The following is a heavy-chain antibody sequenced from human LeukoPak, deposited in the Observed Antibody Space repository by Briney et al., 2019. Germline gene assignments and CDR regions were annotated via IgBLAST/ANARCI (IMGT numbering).Heavy chain of an antibody. CDR2: IYHSGST. CDR3: ARANQLPPLFDY. CDR1: GYSISSGYY. V-gene: IGHV4-38-2*02. D-gene: IGHD2-2*01. J-gene: IGHJ4*02. Sequence: SETLSLTCTVSGYSISSGYYWGWIRQPPGKGLEWIGSIYHSGSTYYNPSLKSRVTISVDTSKNQFSLKLSSVTAADTAVYYCARANQLPPLFDYWGQGTLVTVSS.